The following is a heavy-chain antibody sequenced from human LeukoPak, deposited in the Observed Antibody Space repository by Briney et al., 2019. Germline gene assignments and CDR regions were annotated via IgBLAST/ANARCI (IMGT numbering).Heavy chain of an antibody. J-gene: IGHJ4*02. D-gene: IGHD3-3*01. CDR2: ISYDGSNK. V-gene: IGHV3-30-3*01. Sequence: GGSLRLSCAASGFTFSSYAMHWVRQAPGKGLEWVAVISYDGSNKYYADSVKGRFTISRDNSKNTLYLQMNSLRAEDTAVYYCARDPGKTDFWSGYDGYFDYWGQGTLVTVSS. CDR3: ARDPGKTDFWSGYDGYFDY. CDR1: GFTFSSYA.